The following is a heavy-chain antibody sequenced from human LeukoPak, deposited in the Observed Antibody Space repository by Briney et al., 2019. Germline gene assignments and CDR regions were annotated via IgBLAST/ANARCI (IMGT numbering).Heavy chain of an antibody. Sequence: ASVKVSCKVSGYTLTELSMHWVRQAPGKGLEWMGGFDPEDGETIYAQKFQGRVTMTEDTSTDTAYMELGSLRSEDTAVYYCATGVRYSYGRDAFDIWGQGTMVTVSS. CDR1: GYTLTELS. J-gene: IGHJ3*02. D-gene: IGHD5-18*01. CDR2: FDPEDGET. V-gene: IGHV1-24*01. CDR3: ATGVRYSYGRDAFDI.